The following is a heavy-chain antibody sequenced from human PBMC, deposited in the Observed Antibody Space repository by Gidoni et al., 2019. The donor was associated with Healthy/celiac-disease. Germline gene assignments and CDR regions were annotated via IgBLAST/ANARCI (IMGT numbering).Heavy chain of an antibody. CDR1: GGSISSYY. CDR2: IYYSGST. CDR3: AAQAMYYYDSSGYYRFDY. Sequence: QVQLQESGPGLVKPSETLSLTCTVSGGSISSYYWSWIRPPPGKGLEWIGYIYYSGSTNYNPSLKSRVTISVDTSKNQFSLKLSSVTAADTAVYYCAAQAMYYYDSSGYYRFDYWGQGTLVTVSS. V-gene: IGHV4-59*01. J-gene: IGHJ4*02. D-gene: IGHD3-22*01.